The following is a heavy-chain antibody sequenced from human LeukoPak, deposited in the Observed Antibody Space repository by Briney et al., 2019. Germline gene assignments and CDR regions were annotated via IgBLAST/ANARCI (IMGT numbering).Heavy chain of an antibody. J-gene: IGHJ5*02. D-gene: IGHD2/OR15-2a*01. Sequence: GSLRLSCAASGFTFSTYSMSWVRQAPGKGLEWVSAIRGGAENTYYADSVRGRFTISRDNYKDTLTLQMNSLRAEDTAIYYCAILSWDGRGTFSWGQGTLVTVSS. CDR2: IRGGAENT. V-gene: IGHV3-23*01. CDR3: AILSWDGRGTFS. CDR1: GFTFSTYS.